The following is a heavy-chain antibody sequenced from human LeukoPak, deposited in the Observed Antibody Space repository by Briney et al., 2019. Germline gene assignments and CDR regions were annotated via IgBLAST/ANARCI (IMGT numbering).Heavy chain of an antibody. Sequence: KPSETLSLTCAVYGGSFSGYYWSWIRQPPGKGLEWIGEINHSGSTNYNPSLKSRVTISVDTSKNQFSLKLSSVTAADTAVYYCARGNYDSSGYYYWGQGTLVTVSS. CDR2: INHSGST. D-gene: IGHD3-22*01. CDR3: ARGNYDSSGYYY. J-gene: IGHJ4*02. V-gene: IGHV4-34*01. CDR1: GGSFSGYY.